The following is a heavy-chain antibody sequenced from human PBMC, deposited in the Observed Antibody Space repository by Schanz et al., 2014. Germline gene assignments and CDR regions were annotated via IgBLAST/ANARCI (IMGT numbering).Heavy chain of an antibody. CDR2: IWYDGSNK. J-gene: IGHJ4*02. CDR1: GFIFSSYG. V-gene: IGHV3-33*08. CDR3: AKQIHYDILTVTRN. Sequence: VQLLESGGGLVQPGGSLRLSCAASGFIFSSYGLHWVRQAPGKGLEWVAFIWYDGSNKYYADSVKGRFTISRDNSKNILYLQMNSLRAEDTAVYYCAKQIHYDILTVTRNWGQGTLVTVSS. D-gene: IGHD3-9*01.